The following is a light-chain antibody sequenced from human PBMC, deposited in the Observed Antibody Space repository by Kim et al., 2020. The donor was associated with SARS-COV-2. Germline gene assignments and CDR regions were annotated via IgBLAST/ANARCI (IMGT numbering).Light chain of an antibody. CDR1: KLGDKY. Sequence: VSPGQTARITCSGDKLGDKYACWYQQKPGQSPVLVIYQDSKWPSGIPERFSGSNSGNTATLTISGTQAMDEADYYCQAWDSSNYVFGTGTKVTVL. CDR3: QAWDSSNYV. J-gene: IGLJ1*01. V-gene: IGLV3-1*01. CDR2: QDS.